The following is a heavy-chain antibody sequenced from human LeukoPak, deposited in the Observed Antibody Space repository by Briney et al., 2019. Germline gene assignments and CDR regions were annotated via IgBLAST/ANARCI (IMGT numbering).Heavy chain of an antibody. CDR3: ARDPLGAAASLYRYFDL. Sequence: SETLSLTCTVSGGSISSYFWSWIRQPPGKGLEWIGYIYYSGSTNYNPSLKSRVTISVDTSKNQFSLKLSSVTAADTAVYYCARDPLGAAASLYRYFDLWGRGTLVTVSS. CDR2: IYYSGST. J-gene: IGHJ2*01. D-gene: IGHD2-2*01. CDR1: GGSISSYF. V-gene: IGHV4-59*01.